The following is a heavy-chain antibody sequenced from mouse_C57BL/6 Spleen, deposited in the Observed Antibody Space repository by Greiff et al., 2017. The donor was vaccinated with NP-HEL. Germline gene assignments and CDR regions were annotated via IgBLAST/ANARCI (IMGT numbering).Heavy chain of an antibody. CDR2: INPNNGGT. J-gene: IGHJ1*03. CDR3: ARISSYFYWYFDV. V-gene: IGHV1-18*01. Sequence: EVQLQQSGPELVKPGASVKIPCKASGYTFTDYNMDWVKQSHGKSLEWIGDINPNNGGTIYNQKFKGKATLTVDKSSSTAYMELRSLTSEDTAVYYCARISSYFYWYFDVWGTGTTVTVSS. D-gene: IGHD1-1*01. CDR1: GYTFTDYN.